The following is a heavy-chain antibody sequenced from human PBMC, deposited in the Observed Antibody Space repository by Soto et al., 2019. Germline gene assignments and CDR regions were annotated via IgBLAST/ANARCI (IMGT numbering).Heavy chain of an antibody. D-gene: IGHD6-19*01. CDR1: GYTFSGFY. Sequence: GASVKVSCKASGYTFSGFYMHWVRQAPGQGLEWMGWINPNSGGTKSAEKFQGRVTMTRDTSISTAYMELSRLTSDDTAVYYCASAAVTGTAGLDFWGQGTPVTVS. J-gene: IGHJ4*02. V-gene: IGHV1-2*02. CDR3: ASAAVTGTAGLDF. CDR2: INPNSGGT.